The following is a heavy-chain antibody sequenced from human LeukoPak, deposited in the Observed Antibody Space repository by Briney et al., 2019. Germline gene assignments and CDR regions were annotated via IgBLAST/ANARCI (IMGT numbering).Heavy chain of an antibody. CDR3: AKDLYSSSWNFDY. V-gene: IGHV3-23*01. Sequence: GGSLRLSCAASGFTFSSYAMTWVRQAPGKGLERVSAVTDSGDKVFYADSVKGRFTISRDNSKNTLYLQMSSLRVEDTAVYYCAKDLYSSSWNFDYWGQGTLVTVSS. CDR1: GFTFSSYA. J-gene: IGHJ4*02. D-gene: IGHD6-13*01. CDR2: VTDSGDKV.